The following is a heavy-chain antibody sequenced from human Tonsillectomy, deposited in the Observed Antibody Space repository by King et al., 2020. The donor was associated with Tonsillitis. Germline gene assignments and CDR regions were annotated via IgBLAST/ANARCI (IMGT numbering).Heavy chain of an antibody. J-gene: IGHJ3*02. CDR3: TRHLAVGNSSGWWNAFDI. CDR2: IRSKANSYAT. D-gene: IGHD6-19*01. CDR1: GFTFSGSA. Sequence: VQLVESGGGLVQPGGSLKLSCAASGFTFSGSAMHWVRQASGKGLEWVGRIRSKANSYATAYAASVKGRFTISRDDSKNTAYLQMNSLKTEDTAVYYCTRHLAVGNSSGWWNAFDIWGQGTMVTVSS. V-gene: IGHV3-73*02.